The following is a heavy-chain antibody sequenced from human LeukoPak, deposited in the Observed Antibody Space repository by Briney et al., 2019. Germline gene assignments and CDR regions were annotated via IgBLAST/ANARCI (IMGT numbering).Heavy chain of an antibody. J-gene: IGHJ4*02. Sequence: SETLSLTCTVSGDSVNNNEHFWTWIRQPAGKGLEWIGRIYVAGGTDYSPSLKSRVIISLDTSKNQFSLKLNSVTAADTAVYFCARTSGYESVAGDYDRRFDYWGQGTLVTVSS. CDR3: ARTSGYESVAGDYDRRFDY. CDR2: IYVAGGT. V-gene: IGHV4-61*02. CDR1: GDSVNNNEHF. D-gene: IGHD5-12*01.